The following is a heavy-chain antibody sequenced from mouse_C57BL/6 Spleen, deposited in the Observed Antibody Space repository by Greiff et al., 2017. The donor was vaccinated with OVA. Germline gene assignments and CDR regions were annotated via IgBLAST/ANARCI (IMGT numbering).Heavy chain of an antibody. J-gene: IGHJ4*01. CDR2: ISSGSSTI. CDR3: ARPRGSYYAMDY. V-gene: IGHV5-17*01. CDR1: GFTFSDYG. Sequence: EVKLQESGGGLVKPGGSLKLSCAASGFTFSDYGMHWVRQAPEKGLEWVAYISSGSSTIYYADTVKGRFTISRDNAKNTLFLQMTSLRSEDTAMYYCARPRGSYYAMDYWGQGTSVTVSS.